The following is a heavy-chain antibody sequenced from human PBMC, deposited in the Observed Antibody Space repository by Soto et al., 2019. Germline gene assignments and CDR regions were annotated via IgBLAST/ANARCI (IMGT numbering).Heavy chain of an antibody. V-gene: IGHV1-69*01. J-gene: IGHJ6*02. CDR2: IIPIFGTA. CDR3: AKVEMATITVYYYGIDF. Sequence: QVQLVQSGAEVKKPGSSVKVSCKASGGTFSSYAISCVRQAPGQGLELMGGIIPIFGTANYAQKFQGRVTITADESTSTAYMELSRLRSEDTAVYYCAKVEMATITVYYYGIDFWGQGTMVTVSS. D-gene: IGHD5-12*01. CDR1: GGTFSSYA.